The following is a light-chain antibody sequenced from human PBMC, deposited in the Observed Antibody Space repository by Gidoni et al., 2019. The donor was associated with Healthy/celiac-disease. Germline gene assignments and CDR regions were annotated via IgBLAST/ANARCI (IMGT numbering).Light chain of an antibody. CDR1: QSISSW. Sequence: DIQMTQSPSTLSASAGDRVTITCRASQSISSWLAWYQQRPGNALKLLMYKASSSESGVPSRFSGSGSGTEFTLTISSLQPDDLATYYCQQYSSFPWTFGQXTKVEIK. J-gene: IGKJ1*01. CDR3: QQYSSFPWT. V-gene: IGKV1-5*03. CDR2: KAS.